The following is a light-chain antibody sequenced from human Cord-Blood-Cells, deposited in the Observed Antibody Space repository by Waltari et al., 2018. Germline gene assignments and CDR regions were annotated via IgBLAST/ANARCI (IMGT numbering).Light chain of an antibody. V-gene: IGLV2-8*01. CDR3: SSYAGSNNLV. J-gene: IGLJ1*01. Sequence: QSALTQPPSASGSPGQSVTIPCTGTSSDVGSYNYVSWYQQHPGKAPKLIIYAVSNRPSGVRYRFSGSKSGTTASLPVSGLQAEDEADYYCSSYAGSNNLVFGTGTKVTVL. CDR1: SSDVGSYNY. CDR2: AVS.